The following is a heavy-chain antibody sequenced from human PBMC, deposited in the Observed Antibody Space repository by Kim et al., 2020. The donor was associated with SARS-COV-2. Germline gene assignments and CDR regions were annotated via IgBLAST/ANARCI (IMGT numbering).Heavy chain of an antibody. Sequence: ASVKVSCKASGYTFTSYAMHWVRQAPGQRLEWMGWINAGNGNTKYSQKFQGRVTITRDTSVSTAYMELSSLRSEDTAVYYCARDDGQQWLVRMDVWGQGTTVTVSS. CDR3: ARDDGQQWLVRMDV. V-gene: IGHV1-3*01. CDR1: GYTFTSYA. CDR2: INAGNGNT. D-gene: IGHD6-19*01. J-gene: IGHJ6*02.